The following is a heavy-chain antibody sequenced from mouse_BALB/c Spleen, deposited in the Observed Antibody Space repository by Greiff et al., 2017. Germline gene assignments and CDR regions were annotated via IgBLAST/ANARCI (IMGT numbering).Heavy chain of an antibody. D-gene: IGHD2-4*01. CDR1: GFTFTDYY. CDR3: ARVYYEYDERYFDV. CDR2: ISNKANGYTT. J-gene: IGHJ1*01. V-gene: IGHV7-3*02. Sequence: EVQRVESGGGLVQPGGSLRLSCATSGFTFTDYYMSWVRQPPGKALEWLGFISNKANGYTTEYSASVKGRFTISRDNSQSILYLQMNTLRAEDSATYYCARVYYEYDERYFDVWGAGTTVTVSS.